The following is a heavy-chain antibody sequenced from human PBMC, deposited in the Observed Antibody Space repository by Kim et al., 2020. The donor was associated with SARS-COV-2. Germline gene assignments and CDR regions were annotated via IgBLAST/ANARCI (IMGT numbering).Heavy chain of an antibody. CDR3: ARVRGAAGPFYYYYDGMDV. J-gene: IGHJ6*02. D-gene: IGHD6-13*01. Sequence: GGSLRLSCAASGFTFSDYYMSWIRQAPGKGLEWVSYISSSGSTIYYADSGKGRFTISGDNAKNSLYLQMNSLRAEDTALYYCARVRGAAGPFYYYYDGMDVWGQGTTVTVSS. V-gene: IGHV3-11*01. CDR1: GFTFSDYY. CDR2: ISSSGSTI.